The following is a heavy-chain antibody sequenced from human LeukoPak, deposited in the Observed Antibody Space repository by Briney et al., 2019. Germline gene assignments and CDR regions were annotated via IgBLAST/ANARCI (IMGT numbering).Heavy chain of an antibody. CDR1: GGSFSGYY. CDR3: ARGLMVVKGAFDI. D-gene: IGHD4/OR15-4a*01. Sequence: PSETLSLTCAVYGGSFSGYYWSWIRQPPGKGPEWIGEINHSGSTNYNPSLKSRVTISVDTSKNQFSLKLSSVTAADTAVYYCARGLMVVKGAFDIWGQGTMVTVSS. J-gene: IGHJ3*02. V-gene: IGHV4-34*01. CDR2: INHSGST.